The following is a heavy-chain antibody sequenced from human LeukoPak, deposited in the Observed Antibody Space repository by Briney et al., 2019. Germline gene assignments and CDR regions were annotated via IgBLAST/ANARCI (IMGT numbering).Heavy chain of an antibody. CDR1: GGSLSGYY. CDR3: ARNEYSSSLDY. D-gene: IGHD6-6*01. V-gene: IGHV4-34*01. Sequence: PSETLSLTCAVYGGSLSGYYWSWIRQPPGKGLEWIGEINHSGSTNYNPSLKSRVTISVDTSKNQFSLKLSSVTAADTAVYYCARNEYSSSLDYWGQGTLVTVSS. CDR2: INHSGST. J-gene: IGHJ4*02.